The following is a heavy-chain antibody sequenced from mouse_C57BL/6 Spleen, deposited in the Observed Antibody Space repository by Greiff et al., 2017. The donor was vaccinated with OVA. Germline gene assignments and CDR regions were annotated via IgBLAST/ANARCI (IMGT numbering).Heavy chain of an antibody. CDR3: ARDPFGFLYAMDY. Sequence: VQLQQSGPGLVKPSQSLSLTCSVTGYSITSGYYWNWIRQFPGNKLEWMGYISYDGSNNYNPSLKNRISITRDTSKNQFFLKLNSVTTEDTATYYCARDPFGFLYAMDYWGQGTSVTVSS. V-gene: IGHV3-6*01. CDR2: ISYDGSN. J-gene: IGHJ4*01. CDR1: GYSITSGYY.